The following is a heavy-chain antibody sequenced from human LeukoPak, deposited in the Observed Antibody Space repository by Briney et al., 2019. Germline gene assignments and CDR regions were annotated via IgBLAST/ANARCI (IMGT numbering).Heavy chain of an antibody. CDR3: AGETIRPTFRYGSASGLPDY. J-gene: IGHJ4*02. CDR1: GFTFSAYA. CDR2: ISYDGSNK. V-gene: IGHV3-30*04. Sequence: PGGSLRLSCAASGFTFSAYAMHWVRQAPGKGLEWVAVISYDGSNKYYADSVKGRFTISRDNSKNTLYLQMNSLRAEDTPWNYGAGETIRPTFRYGSASGLPDYWGQGTLVTVSS. D-gene: IGHD6-6*01.